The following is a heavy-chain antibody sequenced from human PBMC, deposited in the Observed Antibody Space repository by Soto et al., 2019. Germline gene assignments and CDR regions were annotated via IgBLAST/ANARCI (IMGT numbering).Heavy chain of an antibody. Sequence: LRLSCAASGFTFDDYAMHWVRQAPGKGLEWVSGISWNSGSIGYADPVKGRFTISRDNAKNSLYLQMNSLRAEDTALYYCARDMTSYGMDVWGQGTTVTVSS. D-gene: IGHD2-2*01. CDR2: ISWNSGSI. CDR3: ARDMTSYGMDV. J-gene: IGHJ6*02. CDR1: GFTFDDYA. V-gene: IGHV3-9*01.